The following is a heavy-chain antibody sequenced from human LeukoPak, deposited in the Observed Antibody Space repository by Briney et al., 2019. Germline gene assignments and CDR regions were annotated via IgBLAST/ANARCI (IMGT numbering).Heavy chain of an antibody. D-gene: IGHD6-13*01. CDR1: GFTFSSYS. Sequence: GGSLRLSCTVSGFTFSSYSMNWVRQAPGKGLEWVSSISSSSSYIYYADSVKGRFTISRDNAKNSLYLQMNSLRAEDTAVYYCARLTDSSWQTFDYWGQGTLVTVSS. CDR3: ARLTDSSWQTFDY. CDR2: ISSSSSYI. V-gene: IGHV3-21*01. J-gene: IGHJ4*02.